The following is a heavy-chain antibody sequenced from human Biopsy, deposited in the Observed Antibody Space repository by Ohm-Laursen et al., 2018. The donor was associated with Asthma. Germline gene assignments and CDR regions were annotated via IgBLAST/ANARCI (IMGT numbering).Heavy chain of an antibody. V-gene: IGHV3-7*05. CDR2: IEEDGSEK. CDR3: ARTFHFWSPYHAEHYQL. Sequence: SLRLSCTASGFTFSTSWMTWVRQAPGKGLEWVANIEEDGSEKNYVDSVKGRFTISRDNGKNSLYLQMNSLRAEDTAVYYCARTFHFWSPYHAEHYQLWGQGTLVTVSS. CDR1: GFTFSTSW. D-gene: IGHD3-3*02. J-gene: IGHJ1*01.